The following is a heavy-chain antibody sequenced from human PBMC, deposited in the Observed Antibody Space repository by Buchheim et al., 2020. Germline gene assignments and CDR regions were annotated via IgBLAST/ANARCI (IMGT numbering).Heavy chain of an antibody. CDR2: IRSKAYGGAT. CDR3: SRDLLNWNYGDY. Sequence: EVKLVESGGGLVQPGRSLRLSCTASGFTFDDYAISWVRQAPGKGLEWVGSIRSKAYGGATEYAASVKGRFSISTDDSKSIAYLQMDSLKTDDTALYYCSRDLLNWNYGDYWGQGTL. V-gene: IGHV3-49*04. D-gene: IGHD3-16*01. J-gene: IGHJ4*02. CDR1: GFTFDDYA.